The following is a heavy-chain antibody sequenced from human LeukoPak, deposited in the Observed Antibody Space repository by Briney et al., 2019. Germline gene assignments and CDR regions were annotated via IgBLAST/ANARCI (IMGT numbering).Heavy chain of an antibody. V-gene: IGHV1-2*02. Sequence: ASVKVSCKASGYTFTGYYMHWVRQAPGQGLEWMGWISPNSGGTNYAQKFQGRVTMTRDTSISTAYMELSRLRSDDTAVYYCARRRGAAMVLAGAEFDYWGQGTLVTVSS. CDR1: GYTFTGYY. CDR2: ISPNSGGT. CDR3: ARRRGAAMVLAGAEFDY. D-gene: IGHD5-18*01. J-gene: IGHJ4*02.